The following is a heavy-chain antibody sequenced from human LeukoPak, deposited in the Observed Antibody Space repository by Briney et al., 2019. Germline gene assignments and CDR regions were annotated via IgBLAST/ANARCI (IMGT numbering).Heavy chain of an antibody. D-gene: IGHD6-19*01. J-gene: IGHJ4*02. CDR2: ISYDGSNK. CDR3: ARDRGQWLVQGIDY. V-gene: IGHV3-30*04. Sequence: GRSLRLSCAASGFTFSSYAMHWVPQAPGKGLEWVAVISYDGSNKYCADSVKGRFTISRDNSKNTLYLQMNSLRAEDTAVYYCARDRGQWLVQGIDYWGQGTLVTVSS. CDR1: GFTFSSYA.